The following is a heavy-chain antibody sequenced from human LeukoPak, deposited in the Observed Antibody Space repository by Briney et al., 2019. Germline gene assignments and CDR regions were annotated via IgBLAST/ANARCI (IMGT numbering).Heavy chain of an antibody. CDR2: IYYSGRT. D-gene: IGHD1-26*01. CDR3: ARHREGPTYYFDY. J-gene: IGHJ4*02. V-gene: IGHV4-39*01. Sequence: SETLSLTCTVSGASLSSSGYYWGWIRQPPGEGLEWIGIIYYSGRTYYDPSLKSRVTISLDTSKNQFSLELISVTAADTAVYYCARHREGPTYYFDYWGQGTLVNVSS. CDR1: GASLSSSGYY.